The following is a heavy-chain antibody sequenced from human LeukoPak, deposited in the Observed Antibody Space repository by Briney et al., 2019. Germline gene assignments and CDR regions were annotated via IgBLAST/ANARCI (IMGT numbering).Heavy chain of an antibody. Sequence: SETLSLTCAVSGYSISSGYYWGWIRQPPGKGLEWIGSIYDSGSTYYNRSLKSRVTVSVDTSKNQFSLKLSSVTAADTAVYYCARHGIVVVPAAIGHLRIFEGFGQRGTQNWFDPWGQGTLVTVSS. CDR3: ARHGIVVVPAAIGHLRIFEGFGQRGTQNWFDP. CDR2: IYDSGST. D-gene: IGHD2-2*02. V-gene: IGHV4-38-2*01. J-gene: IGHJ5*02. CDR1: GYSISSGYY.